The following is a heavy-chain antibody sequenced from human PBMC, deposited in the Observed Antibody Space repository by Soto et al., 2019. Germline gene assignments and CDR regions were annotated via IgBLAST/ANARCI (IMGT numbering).Heavy chain of an antibody. J-gene: IGHJ6*02. Sequence: PGESLKISCNGSGYSFTSYWISWVRQMPGKGLEWMGRIDPSDSYTNYSPSFQGHVTISADKSISTAYLQWSSLKASDTAMYYCARLTPTYYDFWSGPAGGYYGMDVWGQGTTVTVSS. CDR3: ARLTPTYYDFWSGPAGGYYGMDV. D-gene: IGHD3-3*01. CDR1: GYSFTSYW. V-gene: IGHV5-10-1*01. CDR2: IDPSDSYT.